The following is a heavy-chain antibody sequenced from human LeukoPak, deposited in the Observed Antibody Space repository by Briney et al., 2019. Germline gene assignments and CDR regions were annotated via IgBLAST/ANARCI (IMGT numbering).Heavy chain of an antibody. CDR2: IYYSGST. CDR3: ARSGATIYYYYMDV. V-gene: IGHV4-59*01. J-gene: IGHJ6*03. Sequence: KPSETLSLTCTVSGGSISSYYWSWIRQPPGKGLEWIGYIYYSGSTNYNPSLKSRVTISVDTSKNQFSLKLSSVTAADTAVYYCARSGATIYYYYMDVWGKGTTVTISS. D-gene: IGHD1-26*01. CDR1: GGSISSYY.